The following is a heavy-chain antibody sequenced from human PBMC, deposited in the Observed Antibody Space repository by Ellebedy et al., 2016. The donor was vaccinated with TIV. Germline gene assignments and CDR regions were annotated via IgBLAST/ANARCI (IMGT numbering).Heavy chain of an antibody. CDR2: ISTTSDAI. CDR3: TRDYERLHFDY. V-gene: IGHV3-11*01. CDR1: GVIFSDSY. Sequence: PGGSLRLSCVVSGVIFSDSYMSWIRQAPGKGLEWISYISTTSDAIYYTDSVKGRFTISRDNARNSLYLQMNSLRAEDTAMYYCTRDYERLHFDYWGQGTLVTVSS. J-gene: IGHJ4*02. D-gene: IGHD6-25*01.